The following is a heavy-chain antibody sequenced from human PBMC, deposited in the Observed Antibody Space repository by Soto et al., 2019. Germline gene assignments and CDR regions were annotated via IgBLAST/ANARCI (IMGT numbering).Heavy chain of an antibody. CDR3: ARAVDVNGYNPPHTWFDP. Sequence: QVQLQESGPGLVKPSETLSLTCTVSGGFINNYYWSWIRQPPGKGLEWIGYIYYSGSTNYNPSLKSPVIISVDTSKNQFSLKLTSVTAADTAIYYCARAVDVNGYNPPHTWFDPWGQGTLVTVSS. CDR2: IYYSGST. D-gene: IGHD5-12*01. J-gene: IGHJ5*02. CDR1: GGFINNYY. V-gene: IGHV4-59*01.